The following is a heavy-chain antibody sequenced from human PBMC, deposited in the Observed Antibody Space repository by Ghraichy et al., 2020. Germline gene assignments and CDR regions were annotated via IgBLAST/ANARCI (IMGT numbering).Heavy chain of an antibody. J-gene: IGHJ4*02. CDR2: ISSSSSTI. V-gene: IGHV3-48*02. CDR1: GFTFSSYS. Sequence: GGSLRLSCAASGFTFSSYSMNWVRQAPGKGLEWVSYISSSSSTIYYADSVKCRFTISRDNAKNSLYLQMNSLRDEDTAVYYCARSLQRITIFGVVIGAFDYWGQGTLVTVSS. D-gene: IGHD3-3*01. CDR3: ARSLQRITIFGVVIGAFDY.